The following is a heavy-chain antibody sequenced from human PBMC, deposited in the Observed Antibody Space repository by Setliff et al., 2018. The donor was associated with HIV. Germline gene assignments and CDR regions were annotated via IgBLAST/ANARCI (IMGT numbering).Heavy chain of an antibody. V-gene: IGHV3-7*01. Sequence: GGSLRLSCAVSGFTFSSHWMSWVRQAPGKRLEWVASIKPDGTEDHYVDSVKGRFTISRDNAKGSLYLQMSSLRAEDTAVYYCALAGRAVYYWGQGTLVTVS. J-gene: IGHJ4*02. D-gene: IGHD6-19*01. CDR2: IKPDGTED. CDR1: GFTFSSHW. CDR3: ALAGRAVYY.